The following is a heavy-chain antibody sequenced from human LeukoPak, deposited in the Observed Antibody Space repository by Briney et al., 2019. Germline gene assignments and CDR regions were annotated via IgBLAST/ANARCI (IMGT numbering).Heavy chain of an antibody. CDR3: ARVVVVAATDAFDI. V-gene: IGHV4-30-2*01. CDR1: GSSISSGGYS. J-gene: IGHJ3*02. Sequence: PSETLSLTCAVSGSSISSGGYSWSWIRQPPGKGLEWIGYIYHSGSTYYNPSLKSRVTISVDRSKNQFSLKLSSVTAADTAVYYCARVVVVAATDAFDIWGQGTMVTVSS. D-gene: IGHD2-15*01. CDR2: IYHSGST.